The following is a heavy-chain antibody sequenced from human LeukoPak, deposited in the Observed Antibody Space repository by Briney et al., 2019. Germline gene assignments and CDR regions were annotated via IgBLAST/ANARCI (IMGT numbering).Heavy chain of an antibody. Sequence: GGSLRLSCAASGFTFSSYGMHWVRQAPGKGREWVAFIRYEGSNKYYAYSVKGRFTISRDNSKNTLYLQMNSLRAEDTAVYYCAKDQKKDIVVVGDYFDYWGQGTLVTVSS. D-gene: IGHD2-15*01. V-gene: IGHV3-30*02. CDR2: IRYEGSNK. J-gene: IGHJ4*02. CDR1: GFTFSSYG. CDR3: AKDQKKDIVVVGDYFDY.